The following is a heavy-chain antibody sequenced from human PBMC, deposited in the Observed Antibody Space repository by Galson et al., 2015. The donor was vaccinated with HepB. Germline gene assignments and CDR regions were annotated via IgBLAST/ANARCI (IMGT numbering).Heavy chain of an antibody. CDR1: GYRFISYG. D-gene: IGHD3-10*01. CDR2: ISGYNGDT. J-gene: IGHJ4*02. Sequence: SVKVSCKATGYRFISYGISWVRQAPGQGLEWMGWISGYNGDTIYAQKFQGRVTMTTDTPTSSAYMELRSLRSDDMGVYYCARVSLGSGTQLLDYWGQGTLVTVSS. V-gene: IGHV1-18*03. CDR3: ARVSLGSGTQLLDY.